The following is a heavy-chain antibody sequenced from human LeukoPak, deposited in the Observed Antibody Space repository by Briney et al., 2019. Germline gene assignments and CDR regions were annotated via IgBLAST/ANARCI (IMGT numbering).Heavy chain of an antibody. J-gene: IGHJ6*03. CDR3: AKAVIPKAYQGTYYIDV. CDR2: IRYDVSKT. Sequence: GGSLRLSCAASGFTFSSFGMHWVRQAPGEGLEGVAVIRYDVSKTFYADSVKGRFTISRHNSQNKVHLQMNSLRAEDTALYYRAKAVIPKAYQGTYYIDVWGKGTTVTVSS. D-gene: IGHD2-2*01. V-gene: IGHV3-30*02. CDR1: GFTFSSFG.